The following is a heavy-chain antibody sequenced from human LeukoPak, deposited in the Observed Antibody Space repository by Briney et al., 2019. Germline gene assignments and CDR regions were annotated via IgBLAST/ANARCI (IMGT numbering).Heavy chain of an antibody. J-gene: IGHJ6*03. D-gene: IGHD1-26*01. CDR3: ARDRGGSYYLTYYYYYYMDV. CDR1: GFTFSSYS. Sequence: PGGSLRLSCAASGFTFSSYSMNWVRQAPGKGLEWGSYISSSSSTIYYADSVKGRFTISRDNAKNSLYLQMNSLRAEDTAVYYCARDRGGSYYLTYYYYYYMDVWGKGTTVTVSS. CDR2: ISSSSSTI. V-gene: IGHV3-48*04.